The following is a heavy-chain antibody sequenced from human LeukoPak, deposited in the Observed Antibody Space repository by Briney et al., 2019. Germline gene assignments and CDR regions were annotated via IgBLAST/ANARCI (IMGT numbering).Heavy chain of an antibody. J-gene: IGHJ6*03. CDR1: GLTFSSYS. D-gene: IGHD2-15*01. CDR3: ATDQYCSGGSCYSGYMDV. CDR2: IRSSSTYI. V-gene: IGHV3-21*01. Sequence: GGSLRLSCAASGLTFSSYSMNWVRQAPGKGLEWVSSIRSSSTYIYYADSVKGRFTISRDNAKNSLYLQMNSLRAEDTAVYYCATDQYCSGGSCYSGYMDVWGKGTTVTVSS.